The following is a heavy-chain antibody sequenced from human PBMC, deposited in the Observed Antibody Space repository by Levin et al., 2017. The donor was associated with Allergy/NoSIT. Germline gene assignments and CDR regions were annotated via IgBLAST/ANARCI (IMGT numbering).Heavy chain of an antibody. D-gene: IGHD2-15*01. CDR1: GYSFTSYW. J-gene: IGHJ3*02. CDR3: ARSHCSGGSCDPAAFDI. V-gene: IGHV5-51*01. Sequence: GGSLRLSCKGSGYSFTSYWIGWVRQMPGKGLEWMGIIYPGDSDTRYSPSFQGQVTISADKSISTAYLQWSSLKASDTAMYYCARSHCSGGSCDPAAFDIWGQGTMVTVSS. CDR2: IYPGDSDT.